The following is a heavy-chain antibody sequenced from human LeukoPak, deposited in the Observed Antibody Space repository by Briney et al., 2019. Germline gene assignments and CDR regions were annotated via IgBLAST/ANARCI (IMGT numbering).Heavy chain of an antibody. J-gene: IGHJ6*04. Sequence: TGGSLRLSCAASGFTFSSYAMSWVRQAPGKGLEWVSDINGSGASTYYADSVEGRFTISRDNSKNTLYLQMNSLRAEDTSVYYCARDFRSSPAAMDVWGKGTTVTVSS. V-gene: IGHV3-23*01. D-gene: IGHD2-2*01. CDR2: INGSGAST. CDR1: GFTFSSYA. CDR3: ARDFRSSPAAMDV.